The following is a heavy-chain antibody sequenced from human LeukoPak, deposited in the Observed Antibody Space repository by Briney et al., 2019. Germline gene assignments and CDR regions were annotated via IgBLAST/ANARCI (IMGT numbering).Heavy chain of an antibody. CDR3: ASRVELSSGWYSVDY. CDR1: GGTFSSYA. CDR2: IIPIFGTA. Sequence: ASVKVSCKASGGTFSSYAISWVRQAPGQGLEWMGGIIPIFGTANCAQKFQGRVTITTDESTSTAYMELSSLRSEDTAVYYCASRVELSSGWYSVDYWGQGTLVTVPS. V-gene: IGHV1-69*05. D-gene: IGHD6-19*01. J-gene: IGHJ4*02.